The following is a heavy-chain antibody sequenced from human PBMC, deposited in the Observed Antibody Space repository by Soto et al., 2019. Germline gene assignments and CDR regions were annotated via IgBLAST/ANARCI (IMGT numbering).Heavy chain of an antibody. D-gene: IGHD6-6*01. J-gene: IGHJ6*02. CDR2: IWYDGSNK. CDR3: ARDPPRYSSSSYYYYYGMDV. V-gene: IGHV3-33*01. CDR1: GFTFSSYG. Sequence: QVQLVESGGGVVQPGRSLRLSCAASGFTFSSYGMHWVRQAPGKGLEWVAVIWYDGSNKYYADSVKGLFTISRENSKNTLYLQMNRLRAEDTAVYYCARDPPRYSSSSYYYYYGMDVWGQGTTVTVSS.